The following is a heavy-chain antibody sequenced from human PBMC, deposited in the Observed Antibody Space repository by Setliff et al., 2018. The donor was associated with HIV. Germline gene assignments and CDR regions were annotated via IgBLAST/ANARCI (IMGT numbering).Heavy chain of an antibody. CDR1: GGSVSSGSYY. CDR2: IYYSGST. CDR3: ARYSPRGYTLTGPY. V-gene: IGHV4-61*01. D-gene: IGHD6-25*01. Sequence: SETLSLTCTVSGGSVSSGSYYWSWIRQPPGKVLEWIGYIYYSGSTKHNPSLKSRVTISLDTSKNQFSLKLTSVTAAATAVYYCARYSPRGYTLTGPYWGQGTLVSVSS. J-gene: IGHJ4*02.